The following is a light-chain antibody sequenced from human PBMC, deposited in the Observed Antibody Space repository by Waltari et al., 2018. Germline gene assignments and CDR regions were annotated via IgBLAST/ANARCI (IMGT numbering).Light chain of an antibody. CDR2: RNS. Sequence: QSVLTQAPSVSGTLGQSVAISCSGATSNVGKNHVYWYQQLPGTAPKLLIYRNSQRPSGVPDRFSASKPDTSASLTISGLRSEDEADYYCITWDDSLGGYYVFGTGTTVTVL. J-gene: IGLJ1*01. V-gene: IGLV1-47*01. CDR3: ITWDDSLGGYYV. CDR1: TSNVGKNH.